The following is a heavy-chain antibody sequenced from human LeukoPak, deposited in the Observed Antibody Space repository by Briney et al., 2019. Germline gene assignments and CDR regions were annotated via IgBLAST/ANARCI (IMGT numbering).Heavy chain of an antibody. J-gene: IGHJ4*02. V-gene: IGHV3-30*02. CDR1: GFTFRSYG. CDR2: IRYDGSNK. CDR3: ATTTSAQLPIGY. Sequence: GGSLRLSCAASGFTFRSYGMHWVRQAPSKGLEWVAFIRYDGSNKYYADSVKGRSTISRDNAKNSLYLQMNSLRAEDTAVYYCATTTSAQLPIGYWGQGTLVTVSS. D-gene: IGHD5-18*01.